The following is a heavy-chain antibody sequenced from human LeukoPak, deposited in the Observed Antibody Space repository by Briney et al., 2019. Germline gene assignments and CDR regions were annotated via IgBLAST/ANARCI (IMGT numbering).Heavy chain of an antibody. CDR3: ARVGSSWPHYYFDY. J-gene: IGHJ4*02. V-gene: IGHV4-59*12. D-gene: IGHD6-13*01. CDR2: IFYSGTT. Sequence: PSETLSLTCTVSGGSINTNYWSWIRQPPGKELEWIGYIFYSGTTTYNPSLKSRLTISVDTSKNHFSLKLSSVTAADTAVYNCARVGSSWPHYYFDYWGQGTLVTVSS. CDR1: GGSINTNY.